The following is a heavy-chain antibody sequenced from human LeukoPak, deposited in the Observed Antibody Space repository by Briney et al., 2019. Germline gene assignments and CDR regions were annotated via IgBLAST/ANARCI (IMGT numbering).Heavy chain of an antibody. V-gene: IGHV3-23*01. D-gene: IGHD5-24*01. CDR2: ISGS. Sequence: GGSLRLSCAASRFTFNNYAMSWVRQAPGKGLEWVSGISGSDSVKGRFTIPRDNSKNTLYLQMNSLRAEDTAVYYCARDGSLPDYWGQGTLVTVSS. CDR3: ARDGSLPDY. J-gene: IGHJ4*02. CDR1: RFTFNNYA.